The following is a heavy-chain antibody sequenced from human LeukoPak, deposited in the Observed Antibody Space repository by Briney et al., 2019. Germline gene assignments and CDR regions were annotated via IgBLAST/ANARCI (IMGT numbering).Heavy chain of an antibody. V-gene: IGHV4-34*01. CDR1: GGSFSGYY. CDR3: AASAHYDSSGYYSAVDY. J-gene: IGHJ4*02. Sequence: SETLSLTCAVYGGSFSGYYWSWIRQPPGKGLEWIGEINHSGSTNYNPSLKSRVTISVDTSKNQFSLKLSSVTAADTAVYYCAASAHYDSSGYYSAVDYWGQGTLVTVSS. D-gene: IGHD3-22*01. CDR2: INHSGST.